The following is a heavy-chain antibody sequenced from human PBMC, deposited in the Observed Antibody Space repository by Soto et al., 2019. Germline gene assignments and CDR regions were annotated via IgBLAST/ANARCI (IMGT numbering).Heavy chain of an antibody. V-gene: IGHV1-69*01. CDR3: ARGGAAAGKVPYYYYGVDV. Sequence: QVQLVQSGAEVKKPGSSVKVSCKASGGTFSSYAISWVRQAPGQGLEWMGGIIPIFGTANYAQKFQGRVTITADESTSTAYMELSSLRSEDTAVYYCARGGAAAGKVPYYYYGVDVWGQGTTVTVSS. D-gene: IGHD6-13*01. J-gene: IGHJ6*02. CDR2: IIPIFGTA. CDR1: GGTFSSYA.